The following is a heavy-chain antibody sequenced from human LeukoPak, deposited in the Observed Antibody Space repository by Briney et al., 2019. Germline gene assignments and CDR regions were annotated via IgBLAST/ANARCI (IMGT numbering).Heavy chain of an antibody. CDR1: GYTFTSYG. CDR2: ISAYNGNT. D-gene: IGHD3-10*01. V-gene: IGHV1-18*01. Sequence: GASVKVSCKASGYTFTSYGISWVRQAPGQGLEWMGWISAYNGNTNYAQKLQGRVTMTTDTSTSTAYMELRSLRSDDTAVYYCARELAREGKAVVWFGELFGYWGQGTLVTVSS. CDR3: ARELAREGKAVVWFGELFGY. J-gene: IGHJ4*02.